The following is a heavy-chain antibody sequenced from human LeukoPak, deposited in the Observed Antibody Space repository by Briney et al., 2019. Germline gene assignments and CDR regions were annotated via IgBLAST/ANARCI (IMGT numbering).Heavy chain of an antibody. V-gene: IGHV3-30*18. CDR3: AKDVGGGYTFYYFDH. CDR1: GFTFSTFG. D-gene: IGHD3-22*01. Sequence: GGSLRLSCAASGFTFSTFGMNWVRQAPGKGLEWVAILSYDGRKTYYADSVGGRFTMSRDNSKNTVFLQMNSLRAEDTAVYHCAKDVGGGYTFYYFDHWGQGALVTISS. J-gene: IGHJ4*02. CDR2: LSYDGRKT.